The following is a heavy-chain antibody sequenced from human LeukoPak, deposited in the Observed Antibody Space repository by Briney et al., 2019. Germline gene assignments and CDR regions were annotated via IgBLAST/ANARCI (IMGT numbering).Heavy chain of an antibody. CDR2: IYYSGST. J-gene: IGHJ6*02. CDR1: GGSISSYY. Sequence: SETLSLTCTVSGGSISSYYWSWIRQPPGKGLEWIGYIYYSGSTNYNSSLKSRVTISVDTSKNQFSLKLSSVTAADTAVYYCARVATVVTREGSYYYYYGMDVWGQGTTVTVSS. D-gene: IGHD4-17*01. CDR3: ARVATVVTREGSYYYYYGMDV. V-gene: IGHV4-59*08.